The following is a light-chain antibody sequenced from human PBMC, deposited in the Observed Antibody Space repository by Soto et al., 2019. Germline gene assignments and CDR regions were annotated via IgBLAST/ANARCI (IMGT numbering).Light chain of an antibody. Sequence: QSALTQPASVSGSPGQSITISCTGTSSDVGGYNYVSWYQQHPGKAPKLMIYDVSNRPSGVSNRFSGSKSGNTASLTISGLQAEDEDDYYCSSYTSSNWVFGGGTKLTVL. CDR3: SSYTSSNWV. J-gene: IGLJ2*01. V-gene: IGLV2-14*01. CDR2: DVS. CDR1: SSDVGGYNY.